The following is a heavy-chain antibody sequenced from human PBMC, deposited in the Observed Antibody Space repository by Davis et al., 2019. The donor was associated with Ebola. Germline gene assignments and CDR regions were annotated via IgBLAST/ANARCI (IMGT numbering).Heavy chain of an antibody. Sequence: PGGSLRLSCAASGFTFSSYWMSWVRQAPGKGLEWVANIKQDGSEKYYVDSVKGRFTISRDNAKNSLYLQMNSLRAEDTAVYYCATYYYDSSGYWAYWGQGTLVTVSS. CDR3: ATYYYDSSGYWAY. CDR2: IKQDGSEK. V-gene: IGHV3-7*01. CDR1: GFTFSSYW. J-gene: IGHJ4*02. D-gene: IGHD3-22*01.